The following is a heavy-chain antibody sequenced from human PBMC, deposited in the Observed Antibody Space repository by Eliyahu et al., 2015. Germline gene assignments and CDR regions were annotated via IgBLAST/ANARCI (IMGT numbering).Heavy chain of an antibody. J-gene: IGHJ4*02. CDR3: ARDLAASLVGRWGLNSGTYTPLGHDY. CDR1: GFTFSXYX. V-gene: IGHV3-48*01. CDR2: ISSTSSII. D-gene: IGHD1-26*01. Sequence: EVQLVESGGALVQPGGSLXLSCXASGFTFSXYXXNWVRQAPGKGLEWILYISSTSSIIYYADSVKGRFTISRDNTKKSLFLQMDSLRVEDTGVYYCARDLAASLVGRWGLNSGTYTPLGHDYWGQGTLVTVSP.